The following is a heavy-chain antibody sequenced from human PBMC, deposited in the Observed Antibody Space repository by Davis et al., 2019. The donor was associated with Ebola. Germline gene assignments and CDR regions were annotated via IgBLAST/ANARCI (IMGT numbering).Heavy chain of an antibody. CDR1: GDSVSSNSAA. Sequence: HSQTLSLTCAISGDSVSSNSAAWNWIRQSPSRGLEWLGRTYYRSKWYNDYAVSVKSRITINPDTSKNRFSLQLNSVTPEDTAVYYCALSSSYYYYYGMDVWGQGTTVTVSS. CDR2: TYYRSKWYN. CDR3: ALSSSYYYYYGMDV. D-gene: IGHD6-6*01. V-gene: IGHV6-1*01. J-gene: IGHJ6*02.